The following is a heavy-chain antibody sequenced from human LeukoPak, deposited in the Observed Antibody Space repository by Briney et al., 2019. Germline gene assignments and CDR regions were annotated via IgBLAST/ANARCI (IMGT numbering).Heavy chain of an antibody. CDR2: ISGSGGST. CDR3: AKSQGIAAEHDY. Sequence: PGGSLRLSCAASGFTFSSYAMNWVRQAPGKGLEWVSAISGSGGSTYYADSVKGRFTFSKDNSKNTLYLQMNSLRAEDTAVYYCAKSQGIAAEHDYWGQGTLVTVSS. D-gene: IGHD6-13*01. J-gene: IGHJ4*02. V-gene: IGHV3-23*01. CDR1: GFTFSSYA.